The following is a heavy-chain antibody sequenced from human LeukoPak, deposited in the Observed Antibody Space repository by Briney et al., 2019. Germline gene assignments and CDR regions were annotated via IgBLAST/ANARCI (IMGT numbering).Heavy chain of an antibody. Sequence: PGGSLRLSCAASGFTFSSYAMHWVRQAPGKGLEWVAVISYDGSNKYYADSVKGRFTISRDNSKNTLYLQMNSLRAEDTAVYYCAKDAQRGFDYSNSLEYWGQGDLVTVSS. J-gene: IGHJ4*02. V-gene: IGHV3-30*04. CDR1: GFTFSSYA. CDR2: ISYDGSNK. D-gene: IGHD4-11*01. CDR3: AKDAQRGFDYSNSLEY.